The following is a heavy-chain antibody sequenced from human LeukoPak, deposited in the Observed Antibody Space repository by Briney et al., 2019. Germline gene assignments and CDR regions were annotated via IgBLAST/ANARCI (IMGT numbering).Heavy chain of an antibody. CDR2: IYYSGST. J-gene: IGHJ4*02. CDR3: ARGSRIVVVVAATPRYFDY. Sequence: SETLSLTCTVSGGSISSGGYYWSWIRQHPGKGLEWIGYIYYSGSTYYNPSLKSRVTISVDTSKNQFSLKLSSVTAADTAVYYCARGSRIVVVVAATPRYFDYWGQGTLVTVSS. V-gene: IGHV4-31*03. CDR1: GGSISSGGYY. D-gene: IGHD2-15*01.